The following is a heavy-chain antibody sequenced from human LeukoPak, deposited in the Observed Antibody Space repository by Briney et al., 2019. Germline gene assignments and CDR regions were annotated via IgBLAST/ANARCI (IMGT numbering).Heavy chain of an antibody. D-gene: IGHD4-23*01. J-gene: IGHJ4*02. V-gene: IGHV3-21*01. CDR3: AKEGNCYFDD. CDR1: GFTFSSYS. Sequence: GGSLRLSCAASGFTFSSYSMNWVRQAPGKGLEWVSSISSSSSYIYYADSVKGRFTISRDNAKNSLYLQMYSLRAEDTAVYYCAKEGNCYFDDWGQGTLVSVSS. CDR2: ISSSSSYI.